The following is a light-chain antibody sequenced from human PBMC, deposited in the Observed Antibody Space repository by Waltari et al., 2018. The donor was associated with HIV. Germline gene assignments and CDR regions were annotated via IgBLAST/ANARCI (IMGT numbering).Light chain of an antibody. CDR1: SSDVGGFAS. J-gene: IGLJ2*01. Sequence: QSALTQPPSASGSPGQSVTISCAGTSSDVGGFASVSWYHQQPPKAPKLILYEVNRRPSGVPDRFSGSKSGNTASLTVSGLQPEDEGDYYCSSYKDANDVVFGGGTKLTVL. CDR2: EVN. CDR3: SSYKDANDVV. V-gene: IGLV2-8*01.